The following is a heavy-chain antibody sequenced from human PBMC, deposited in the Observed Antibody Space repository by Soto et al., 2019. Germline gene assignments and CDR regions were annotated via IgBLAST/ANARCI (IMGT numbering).Heavy chain of an antibody. CDR1: GGSISSYY. V-gene: IGHV4-59*08. J-gene: IGHJ4*02. D-gene: IGHD4-17*01. Sequence: SETLSLTCTGSGGSISSYYWSWIRQPPGKGLEWIGYMDYSGSTNYNPSLKSRVTISVDTSKNQFSLKLSSVTAADTAVYYCARRYGPGFDYWGQGTLVTVSS. CDR3: ARRYGPGFDY. CDR2: MDYSGST.